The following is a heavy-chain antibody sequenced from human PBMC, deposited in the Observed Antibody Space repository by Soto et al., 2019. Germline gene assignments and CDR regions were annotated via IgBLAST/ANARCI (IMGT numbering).Heavy chain of an antibody. CDR2: IWYDGSNK. CDR1: GFTFSSYG. Sequence: GGSLRLSCAASGFTFSSYGMHWVRQAPGKGLEWVAVIWYDGSNKYYADSVKGRFTISRDNSKNTLYLQMNSLRAEDTAVYYCARDGAYYYGSGSHYYYYYMDVWGKGTTVTVSS. D-gene: IGHD3-10*01. V-gene: IGHV3-33*01. J-gene: IGHJ6*03. CDR3: ARDGAYYYGSGSHYYYYYMDV.